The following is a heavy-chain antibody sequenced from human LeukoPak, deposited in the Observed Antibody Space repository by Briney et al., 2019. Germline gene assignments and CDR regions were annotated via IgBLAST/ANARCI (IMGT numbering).Heavy chain of an antibody. J-gene: IGHJ4*02. CDR2: IYYSGNT. Sequence: PSETLSLTCTVSGVSISSSNSYWGWIRQPPGKGLEWIGSIYYSGNTYYNASLKSQVSISIDTSKNQFSLKLTSVTAADTAVYYCARGYYYDYWGQGTLVTVSS. CDR3: ARGYYYDY. D-gene: IGHD6-13*01. V-gene: IGHV4-39*01. CDR1: GVSISSSNSY.